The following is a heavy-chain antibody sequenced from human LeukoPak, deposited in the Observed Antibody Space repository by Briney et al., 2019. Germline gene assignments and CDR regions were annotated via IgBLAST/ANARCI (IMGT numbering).Heavy chain of an antibody. V-gene: IGHV3-48*03. Sequence: PGGSLRLACAASGFTFSSYEMNWVRQAPGKGLEWVSYSSTSGSTIYYADSVKGRFIISRDNAKNSLFLQMNSLRAEDTAAYYCARGPFPYYYDSSGYRKRAFDIWGQGTMVTVSS. CDR3: ARGPFPYYYDSSGYRKRAFDI. D-gene: IGHD3-22*01. CDR2: SSTSGSTI. CDR1: GFTFSSYE. J-gene: IGHJ3*02.